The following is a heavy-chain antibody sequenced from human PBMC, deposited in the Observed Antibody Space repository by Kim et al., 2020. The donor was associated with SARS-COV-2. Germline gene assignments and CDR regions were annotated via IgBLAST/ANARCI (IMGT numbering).Heavy chain of an antibody. V-gene: IGHV1-69*04. CDR1: GGTFSSYA. Sequence: SVKVSCKASGGTFSSYAISWVRQAPGQGLEWMGRIIPILGIANYAQKFQGRVTITADKSTSTAYMELSSLRSEDTAVYYCARDFPYGDYPVDGEYWGQGTLVTVSS. J-gene: IGHJ4*02. CDR2: IIPILGIA. CDR3: ARDFPYGDYPVDGEY. D-gene: IGHD4-17*01.